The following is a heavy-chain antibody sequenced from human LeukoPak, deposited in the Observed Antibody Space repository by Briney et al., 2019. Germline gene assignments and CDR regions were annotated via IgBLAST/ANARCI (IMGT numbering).Heavy chain of an antibody. Sequence: PGGSLRLSCAASGFTFSSYSMNWVRQAPGKGLEWVSSISSSSSYIYYADSVKGRFTISRDNAKNSLYLQMNSLRAEDTAVHYCARFSSGWPSFDYWGQGTLVTVSS. J-gene: IGHJ4*02. CDR2: ISSSSSYI. D-gene: IGHD6-19*01. CDR3: ARFSSGWPSFDY. CDR1: GFTFSSYS. V-gene: IGHV3-21*01.